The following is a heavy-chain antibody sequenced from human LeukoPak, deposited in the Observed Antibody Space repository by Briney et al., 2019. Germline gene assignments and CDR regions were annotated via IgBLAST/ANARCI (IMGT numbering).Heavy chain of an antibody. CDR2: ISYDGSEK. CDR1: GFTFSTYA. Sequence: PGRSLRPSCAASGFTFSTYAMHWVRQAPGEGLEWVAFISYDGSEKYYPDYVKGRFTISRDNSKNTLYLQINSLISEDTAVYYCASELRDRNYDFEYWGQGTLVTVSS. D-gene: IGHD4-11*01. V-gene: IGHV3-30*04. J-gene: IGHJ4*02. CDR3: ASELRDRNYDFEY.